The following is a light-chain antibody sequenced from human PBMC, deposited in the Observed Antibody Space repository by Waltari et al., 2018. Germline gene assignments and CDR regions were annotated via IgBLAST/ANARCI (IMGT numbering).Light chain of an antibody. CDR2: GAS. CDR3: QHYVRLPAT. J-gene: IGKJ1*01. Sequence: IVLTQSLGTLSLSPGERATLSCRTSQSVSRTLAWYQQKPGQAPKLLTYGASIRATGIPDRFTGSGSGTDFSLTISSLEPEDFAVYFCQHYVRLPATFGQGTKVEIK. V-gene: IGKV3-20*01. CDR1: QSVSRT.